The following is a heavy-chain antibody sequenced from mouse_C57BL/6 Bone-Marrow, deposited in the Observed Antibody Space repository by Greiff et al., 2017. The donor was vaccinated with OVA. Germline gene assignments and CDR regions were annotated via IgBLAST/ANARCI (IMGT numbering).Heavy chain of an antibody. V-gene: IGHV1-54*01. CDR3: ARKMEVYYEYEGAWFAY. CDR1: GYAFTNYL. CDR2: INPGSGGT. D-gene: IGHD2-4*01. J-gene: IGHJ3*01. Sequence: QVQLQQSGAELVRPGTSVKVSCKASGYAFTNYLIEWVKQRPGQGLEWIGVINPGSGGTNYNEKFKGKATLTADKSSSTAYMQLSSLTSEDSAVYFCARKMEVYYEYEGAWFAYWGQGTLVTVSA.